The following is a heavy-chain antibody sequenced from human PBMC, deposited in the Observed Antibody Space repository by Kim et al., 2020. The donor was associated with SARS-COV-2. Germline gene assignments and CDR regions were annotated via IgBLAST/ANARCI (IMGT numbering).Heavy chain of an antibody. D-gene: IGHD2-8*01. V-gene: IGHV6-1*01. Sequence: YADYVKSRITINPDTSKNQFSLHLNSVTPEDTAIYYCARTTVMGYTLFDYWGQGTLVTVSS. CDR3: ARTTVMGYTLFDY. J-gene: IGHJ4*02.